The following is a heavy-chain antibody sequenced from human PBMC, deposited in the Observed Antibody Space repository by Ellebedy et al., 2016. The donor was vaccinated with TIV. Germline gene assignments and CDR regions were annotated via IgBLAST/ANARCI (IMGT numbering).Heavy chain of an antibody. Sequence: GSLRLSXAVYGGSFSGYYWSWIRQPPGKGLEWIGEINHSGSTNYNPSLKSRVTISVDTSKNQFSLKLSSVTAADTAVYYCARRRRTGGLWFGETVDYWGQGTLVTVSS. J-gene: IGHJ4*02. CDR3: ARRRRTGGLWFGETVDY. V-gene: IGHV4-34*01. CDR1: GGSFSGYY. CDR2: INHSGST. D-gene: IGHD3-10*01.